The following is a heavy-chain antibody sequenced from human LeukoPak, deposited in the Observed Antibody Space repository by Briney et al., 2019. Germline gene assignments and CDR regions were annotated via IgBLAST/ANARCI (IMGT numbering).Heavy chain of an antibody. V-gene: IGHV4-59*02. Sequence: PSETLSLTCTVSGGSVSDYYWSWIRQSPGKGLEWIGYIYYTGSTSYNPSLRSRVTMSADTSKNQFSLKLSSVTAADTAVYFCARGGTYYDYWGQGTLVTVSS. J-gene: IGHJ4*02. CDR2: IYYTGST. D-gene: IGHD1-26*01. CDR1: GGSVSDYY. CDR3: ARGGTYYDY.